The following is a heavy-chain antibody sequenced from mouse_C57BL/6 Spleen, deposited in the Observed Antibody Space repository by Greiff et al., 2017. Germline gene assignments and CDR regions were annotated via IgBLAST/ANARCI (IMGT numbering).Heavy chain of an antibody. CDR3: ASSIVGDYAMDY. V-gene: IGHV1-52*01. J-gene: IGHJ4*01. CDR1: GYTFTSYW. Sequence: QVHVKQPGAELVRPGSSVKLSCKASGYTFTSYWMHWVKQRPIQGLEWIGNIDPSDSETHYNQKFKDKATLTVDKSSSTAYMQLSSLTSEDSAVYYCASSIVGDYAMDYWGQGTSVTVSS. CDR2: IDPSDSET. D-gene: IGHD2-10*02.